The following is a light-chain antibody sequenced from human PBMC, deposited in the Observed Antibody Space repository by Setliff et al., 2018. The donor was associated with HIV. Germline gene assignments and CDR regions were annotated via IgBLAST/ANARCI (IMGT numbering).Light chain of an antibody. CDR3: AAWDDLSSPDVQ. Sequence: QSALTQPPLVSATPGQTVTMSCSGSSSNIGNNYVYWYQQLPGMAPKLLIYRNNQRPSDVPERFSGSKSGTSASLAISGLRSEDEADYYCAAWDDLSSPDVQFGGGTKVTVL. CDR2: RNN. V-gene: IGLV1-47*01. CDR1: SSNIGNNY. J-gene: IGLJ2*01.